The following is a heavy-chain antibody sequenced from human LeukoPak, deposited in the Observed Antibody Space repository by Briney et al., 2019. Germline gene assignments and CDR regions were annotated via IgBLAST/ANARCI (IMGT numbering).Heavy chain of an antibody. D-gene: IGHD3-22*01. Sequence: GGSLRLSCAASRFTFSNYAMNWIRQAPGKGLEWVSTLGSSSGKTYYADSVKGRFTVSRDNSKNTLYLQMNSLRVEDTAVYYCARGDYDNDGYYDFNWFDLWGQGTLVTVSA. J-gene: IGHJ5*02. V-gene: IGHV3-23*01. CDR1: RFTFSNYA. CDR2: LGSSSGKT. CDR3: ARGDYDNDGYYDFNWFDL.